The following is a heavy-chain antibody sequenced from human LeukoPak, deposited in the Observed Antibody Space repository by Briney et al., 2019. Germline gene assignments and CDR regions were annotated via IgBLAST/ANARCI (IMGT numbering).Heavy chain of an antibody. CDR1: GGSISSSSYY. CDR2: IYYSGST. J-gene: IGHJ4*02. Sequence: SETLSLTCTVSGGSISSSSYYWGWIRQPPGKGLEWIGSIYYSGSTYYNPSLKSRVTISVDTSRNQFSLKLSSVTAADTAVYYCARLYDSSGYYSLYFDYWGQGTLVTVSS. V-gene: IGHV4-39*01. D-gene: IGHD3-22*01. CDR3: ARLYDSSGYYSLYFDY.